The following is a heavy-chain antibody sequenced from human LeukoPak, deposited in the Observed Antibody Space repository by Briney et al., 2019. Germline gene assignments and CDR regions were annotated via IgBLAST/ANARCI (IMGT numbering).Heavy chain of an antibody. CDR3: ARSRPGIAVAGTTLFDY. Sequence: SETLSLTCAVSGGSISSGGHSWSWIRQPPGKGLEWIVYIYYSGSTYYNPSLKSRVTISIDTSKNQFSLKLSSVTAADTAVYYCARSRPGIAVAGTTLFDYWGQGTLVTVSS. D-gene: IGHD6-19*01. CDR2: IYYSGST. J-gene: IGHJ4*02. V-gene: IGHV4-30-4*07. CDR1: GGSISSGGHS.